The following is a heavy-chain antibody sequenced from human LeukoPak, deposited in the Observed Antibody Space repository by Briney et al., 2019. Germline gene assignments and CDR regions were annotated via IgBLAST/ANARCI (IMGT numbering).Heavy chain of an antibody. J-gene: IGHJ5*02. CDR1: GGSISSGGYS. Sequence: SETLSLTCAVSGGSISSGGYSWSWIRQPPGKGLEWIGYISYSGSTNYNPSLKSRVTISVDTSKNQFSLKLSSVTAADTAVYYCARALTYYYDSRGSIYPWGQGTLVTVSS. D-gene: IGHD3-22*01. CDR2: ISYSGST. CDR3: ARALTYYYDSRGSIYP. V-gene: IGHV4-61*08.